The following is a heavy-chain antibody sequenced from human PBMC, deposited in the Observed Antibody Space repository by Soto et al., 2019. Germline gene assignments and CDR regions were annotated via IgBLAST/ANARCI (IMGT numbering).Heavy chain of an antibody. Sequence: GGSLRLSCAASGFTFSSYAMSWVRQAPGKGLEWVSAISGSGGSTYYADSVKGRFTISRDNSKNTLYLQMNRLRAEDTAVYYCAKDLGDSSTSCYDYWGQGTLVTVSS. D-gene: IGHD2-2*01. CDR3: AKDLGDSSTSCYDY. CDR2: ISGSGGST. J-gene: IGHJ4*02. CDR1: GFTFSSYA. V-gene: IGHV3-23*01.